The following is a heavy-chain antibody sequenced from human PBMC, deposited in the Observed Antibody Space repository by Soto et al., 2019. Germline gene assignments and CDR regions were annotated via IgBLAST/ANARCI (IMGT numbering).Heavy chain of an antibody. Sequence: SVKVSCKASGGTFSSCAISWVRQAPGQGLEWMGGIIPIFGTANYAQKFQGRVTITADESTSTAYMELSSLRSEDTAVYYCARGADYYDSSGPDYWGQGTLVTVSS. CDR3: ARGADYYDSSGPDY. J-gene: IGHJ4*02. D-gene: IGHD3-22*01. CDR1: GGTFSSCA. V-gene: IGHV1-69*13. CDR2: IIPIFGTA.